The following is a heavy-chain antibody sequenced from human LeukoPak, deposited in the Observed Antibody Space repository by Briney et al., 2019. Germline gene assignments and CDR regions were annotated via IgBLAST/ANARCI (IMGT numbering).Heavy chain of an antibody. CDR3: AKDLDTYSWLRSASDI. V-gene: IGHV3-30*02. Sequence: PGGSLRLSCAASGFTVSSNYMSWVRQAPGKGLEWVAFIRFDGGNKYYADSVRGRFTVSRDNSKNTLYLQMNSLRAEDTAVYYCAKDLDTYSWLRSASDIWGQGTMVTVSS. D-gene: IGHD5-12*01. CDR2: IRFDGGNK. CDR1: GFTVSSNY. J-gene: IGHJ3*02.